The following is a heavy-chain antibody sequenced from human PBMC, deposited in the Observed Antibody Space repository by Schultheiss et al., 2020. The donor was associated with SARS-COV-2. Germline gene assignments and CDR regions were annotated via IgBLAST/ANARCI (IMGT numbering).Heavy chain of an antibody. V-gene: IGHV4-39*01. CDR2: IYYSGST. D-gene: IGHD2-2*01. CDR1: GGSISSSSYY. Sequence: SETLSLTCTVSGGSISSSSYYWGWIRQPPGKGLEWIGSIYYSGSTYYNPSLESRVTISVDTSKNQFSLKLSSVTAADTAVYYCARQSHGNCSSTSCYDVRRYYYGMDVWGQGTTVTVSS. CDR3: ARQSHGNCSSTSCYDVRRYYYGMDV. J-gene: IGHJ6*02.